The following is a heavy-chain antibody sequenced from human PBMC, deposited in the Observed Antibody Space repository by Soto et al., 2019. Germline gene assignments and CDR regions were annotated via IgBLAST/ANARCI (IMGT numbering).Heavy chain of an antibody. Sequence: QVQLVQSGAEVKKPGASVKVSCKASGYTFTGYYMHWVRQAPGQGLEWMGWINTNSGGTNYALKFQGWVTMTRDTSISTAYMELSRLRSDDTAVYYCARGAYYDFWSGYLDYYYYYYMDVWGKGTTVTVSS. D-gene: IGHD3-3*01. CDR1: GYTFTGYY. V-gene: IGHV1-2*04. CDR3: ARGAYYDFWSGYLDYYYYYYMDV. J-gene: IGHJ6*03. CDR2: INTNSGGT.